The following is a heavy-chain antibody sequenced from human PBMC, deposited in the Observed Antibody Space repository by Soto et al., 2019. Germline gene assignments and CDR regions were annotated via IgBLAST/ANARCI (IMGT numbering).Heavy chain of an antibody. V-gene: IGHV4-59*08. CDR1: GSSVSSSY. Sequence: SETLSLTCAVYGSSVSSSYRSWIRQSPGKGLEWIGFIYYSGSTKYKPSLKSRVTISVDTSKNQFSLKVSSATAADTAVYYCARHSNRKSGLYYFDYWGLGALVTVSS. J-gene: IGHJ4*02. CDR3: ARHSNRKSGLYYFDY. D-gene: IGHD7-27*01. CDR2: IYYSGST.